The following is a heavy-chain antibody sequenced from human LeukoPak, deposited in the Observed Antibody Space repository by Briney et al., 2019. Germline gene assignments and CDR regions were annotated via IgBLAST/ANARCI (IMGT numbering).Heavy chain of an antibody. CDR2: IYYTGST. J-gene: IGHJ4*02. V-gene: IGHV4-59*01. Sequence: SETLSLTCTVSGGSISRDYWSWIRQPPGKGLEWIGYIYYTGSTNYNPSLNSRVTISLETSKIQFSLNLSSVTAADTAVYYCARGPPYDILTGYYTYFDYWGQGTLVTVSS. CDR3: ARGPPYDILTGYYTYFDY. CDR1: GGSISRDY. D-gene: IGHD3-9*01.